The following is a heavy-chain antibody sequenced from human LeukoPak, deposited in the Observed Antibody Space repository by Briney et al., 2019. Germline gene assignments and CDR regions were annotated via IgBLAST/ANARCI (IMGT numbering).Heavy chain of an antibody. J-gene: IGHJ4*02. CDR3: ARRPFKYYDILTGYYRSEFDY. CDR1: GYTFTSYD. CDR2: MNPNSGNT. D-gene: IGHD3-9*01. V-gene: IGHV1-8*01. Sequence: ASVKVSCKASGYTFTSYDINWVRQATGQGLEWMGWMNPNSGNTGYAQKFQGRVTMTRNTSISTAYMELSSLRSEDTAVYYCARRPFKYYDILTGYYRSEFDYWGQGTLVTVSS.